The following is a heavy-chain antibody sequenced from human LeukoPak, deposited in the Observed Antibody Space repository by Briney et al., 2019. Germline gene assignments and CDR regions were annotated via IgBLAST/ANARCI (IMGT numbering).Heavy chain of an antibody. CDR3: TSPDPTGDYRSHHG. CDR1: GFTFSGSA. V-gene: IGHV3-73*01. CDR2: IRSKANSYAT. J-gene: IGHJ4*02. D-gene: IGHD4-17*01. Sequence: GGSLKLSCAASGFTFSGSAMHRVRQASGKGLEWVGRIRSKANSYATAYAASVKGRFTISRDDSKNTAYLQMNSLKTEDTAVYYCTSPDPTGDYRSHHGWGQGTLVTVSS.